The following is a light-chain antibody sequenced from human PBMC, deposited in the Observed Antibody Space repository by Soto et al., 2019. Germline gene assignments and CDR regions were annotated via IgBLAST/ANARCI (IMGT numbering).Light chain of an antibody. CDR2: GAS. CDR3: QQYGGSPPT. Sequence: EIVLMPSHGTLSLSQAERATLSCRASQSISNSLAWYQQKPGQAPRLLIYGASIRATGIPEKFSGSGSGTDFTLTISRLEPEDFAVYSCQQYGGSPPTFVQGTKVDIK. J-gene: IGKJ1*01. V-gene: IGKV3-20*01. CDR1: QSISNS.